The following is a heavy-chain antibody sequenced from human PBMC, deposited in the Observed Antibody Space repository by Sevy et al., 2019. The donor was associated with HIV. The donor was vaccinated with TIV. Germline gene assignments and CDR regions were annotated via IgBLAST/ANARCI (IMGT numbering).Heavy chain of an antibody. Sequence: SETLSLTCTVSGGSISSSSYYWGWIRQPPGKGLEWIGSIYYSGSTDYNPSLKSRVTISVDTSKNQFSLKLSSVTAADTAVYYCARRWVASAGTFDYWGQGTLVTVSS. D-gene: IGHD6-13*01. J-gene: IGHJ4*02. CDR3: ARRWVASAGTFDY. V-gene: IGHV4-39*01. CDR2: IYYSGST. CDR1: GGSISSSSYY.